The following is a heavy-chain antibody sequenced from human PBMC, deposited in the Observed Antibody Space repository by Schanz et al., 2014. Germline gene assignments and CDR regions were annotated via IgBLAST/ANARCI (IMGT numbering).Heavy chain of an antibody. CDR3: ARALKGKVAIFGVIAAQNYYYRVV. J-gene: IGHJ6*03. D-gene: IGHD3-3*01. CDR1: GFNFNNYD. CDR2: MNPKTGNT. Sequence: QVQLVQSGAEVKKPGASVKVSCTASGFNFNNYDINWVRQATGQGLEWMGWMNPKTGNTDHAQKFQGRVSMTWDTSTSTAYLDLSRLRSEDTGVYYCARALKGKVAIFGVIAAQNYYYRVVWGIGTTVAVAS. V-gene: IGHV1-8*01.